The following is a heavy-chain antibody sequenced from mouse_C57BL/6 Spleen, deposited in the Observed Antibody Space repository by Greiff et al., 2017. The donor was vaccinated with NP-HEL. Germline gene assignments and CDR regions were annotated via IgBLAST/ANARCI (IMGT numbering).Heavy chain of an antibody. CDR3: ARRSATVVDAMDY. Sequence: QVQLQQSGPELVKPGASVKLSCKASGYTFTSYDINWVKQRPGQGLEWIGWIYPRDGSTKYNEKFKGKATLTVDTSSSTAYMELHSLTSEESAVYFCARRSATVVDAMDYWGQGTSVTVSS. CDR2: IYPRDGST. CDR1: GYTFTSYD. V-gene: IGHV1-85*01. D-gene: IGHD1-1*01. J-gene: IGHJ4*01.